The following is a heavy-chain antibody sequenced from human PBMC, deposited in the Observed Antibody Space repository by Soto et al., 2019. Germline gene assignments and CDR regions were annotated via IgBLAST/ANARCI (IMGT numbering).Heavy chain of an antibody. Sequence: QVQLVESGGGVVQPGRSLRLSCAASGFTFSSYGMHWVRQAPGKGLEWVAVIWYDGSNKYYADSVKGRFTISRDNSKNTRYLQRNRLRAEDTAVYYCASDGDYESPVAFDIWCQGTMVTVSS. CDR3: ASDGDYESPVAFDI. J-gene: IGHJ3*02. D-gene: IGHD4-17*01. CDR2: IWYDGSNK. V-gene: IGHV3-33*01. CDR1: GFTFSSYG.